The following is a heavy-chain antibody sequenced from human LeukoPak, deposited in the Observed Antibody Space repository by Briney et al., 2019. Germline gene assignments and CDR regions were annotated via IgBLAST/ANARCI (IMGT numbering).Heavy chain of an antibody. V-gene: IGHV3-11*01. Sequence: PGGSLRLSCAASGFTFSDYYMSWIRQAPGKGLEWVSYISSSGSTIYYADSVKGRFTISRDNAKNSLYLQMNSLRAEDTALYYCARTYSYGYAFDIWGQGTMVTVSS. J-gene: IGHJ3*02. CDR1: GFTFSDYY. CDR2: ISSSGSTI. CDR3: ARTYSYGYAFDI. D-gene: IGHD5-18*01.